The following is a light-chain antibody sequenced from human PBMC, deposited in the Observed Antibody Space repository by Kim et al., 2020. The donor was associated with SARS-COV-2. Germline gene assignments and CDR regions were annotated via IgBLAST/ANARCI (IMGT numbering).Light chain of an antibody. J-gene: IGKJ2*01. Sequence: DIQMTQSPYTLSASVGDRVTITCRASQSVNSWLAWFQQKPGKAPKLLISKASNLESGVPSRFSGSGSGTEFTLTISGLQPDDFATYYSQEQNSYPLTFGQGTKLEI. V-gene: IGKV1-5*03. CDR3: QEQNSYPLT. CDR1: QSVNSW. CDR2: KAS.